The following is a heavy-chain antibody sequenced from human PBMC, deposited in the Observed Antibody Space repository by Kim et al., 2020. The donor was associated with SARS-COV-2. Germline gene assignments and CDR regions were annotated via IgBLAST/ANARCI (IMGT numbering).Heavy chain of an antibody. J-gene: IGHJ3*02. V-gene: IGHV3-7*01. Sequence: ECVKDPFTMSKDNAKDLMYLKMNSLRAEDTAVYYCARDGDRVGDQNAFDIWGQGTMVTVSS. D-gene: IGHD2-21*01. CDR3: ARDGDRVGDQNAFDI.